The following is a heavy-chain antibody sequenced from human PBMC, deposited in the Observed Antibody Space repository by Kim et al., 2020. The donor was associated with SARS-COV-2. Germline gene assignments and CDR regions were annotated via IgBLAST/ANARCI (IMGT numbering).Heavy chain of an antibody. J-gene: IGHJ6*02. Sequence: DSVKGRFTISRDNAKNSLYREMDGLRAGDTAVYYCARYHDCSSTSCPLDVWGQGTTVTVSS. D-gene: IGHD2-2*01. V-gene: IGHV3-11*01. CDR3: ARYHDCSSTSCPLDV.